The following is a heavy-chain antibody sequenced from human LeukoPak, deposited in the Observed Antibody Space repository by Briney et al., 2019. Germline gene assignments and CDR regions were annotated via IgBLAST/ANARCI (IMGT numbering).Heavy chain of an antibody. CDR2: ICTDNIHK. CDR3: ARQFYLRRNWNYAFDS. J-gene: IGHJ4*02. D-gene: IGHD1-7*01. CDR1: GFTFSNHS. V-gene: IGHV3-33*01. Sequence: GGSLRLSCAASGFTFSNHSMHWVRQAPGKGLEWVSFICTDNIHKYYADSVKGRFTISRDNSRNTLYLQMDSLRAEDTAVYYCARQFYLRRNWNYAFDSWGQGTLVTVSS.